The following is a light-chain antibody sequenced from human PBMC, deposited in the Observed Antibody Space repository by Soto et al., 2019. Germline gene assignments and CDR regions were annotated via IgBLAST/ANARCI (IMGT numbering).Light chain of an antibody. CDR2: AAA. CDR3: LQDHNYPLT. Sequence: AIQMAQSPSSLSASVGDRVTITCRASQGIGNDVGWFQQKPGKAPKLLIYAAATLQTGVPSRFSGSRSCTDFILTISSLQPEDFATYYCLQDHNYPLTFGGGTKVDIK. V-gene: IGKV1-6*02. CDR1: QGIGND. J-gene: IGKJ4*01.